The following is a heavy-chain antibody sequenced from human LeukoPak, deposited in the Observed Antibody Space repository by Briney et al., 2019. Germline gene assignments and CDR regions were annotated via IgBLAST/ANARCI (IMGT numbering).Heavy chain of an antibody. CDR1: GFTFSTYG. D-gene: IGHD3-22*01. J-gene: IGHJ4*02. Sequence: GGSLRLSCAASGFTFSTYGMHWVRQAPGKGLEWVAFVRYDGSKKYYTNSVKGRFTISRDNSKNTLSLQMNSLRAEDTAVYYCAKGERTSSGYYPVYYFDYWGQGTLVTVSS. CDR3: AKGERTSSGYYPVYYFDY. V-gene: IGHV3-30*02. CDR2: VRYDGSKK.